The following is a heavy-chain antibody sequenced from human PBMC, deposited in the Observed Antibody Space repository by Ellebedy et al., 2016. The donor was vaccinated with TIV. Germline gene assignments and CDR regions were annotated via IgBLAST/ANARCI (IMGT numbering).Heavy chain of an antibody. CDR1: AFTFSNYC. CDR2: IGGSGIKNT. V-gene: IGHV3-23*01. J-gene: IGHJ4*02. CDR3: AKDRYSDRGRYFTD. D-gene: IGHD4-17*01. Sequence: GESLKISXVVSAFTFSNYCMTWVRQAPGKGLEWVSTIGGSGIKNTYYADSVKGRFTISRDNSKNTLNLQMNSLRAEDTAVYYCAKDRYSDRGRYFTDWGQGTLVTVSS.